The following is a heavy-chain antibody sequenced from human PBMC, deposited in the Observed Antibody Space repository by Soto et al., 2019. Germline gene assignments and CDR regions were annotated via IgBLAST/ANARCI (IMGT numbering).Heavy chain of an antibody. CDR3: AKELSIAVHPDHYYNMDV. CDR1: GFTFNNHG. J-gene: IGHJ6*02. Sequence: GSLRLSCAASGFTFNNHGVHWVRQAPGKGLEWVSLISYDGSNKYYADSVKGRFTISRDNSKATLYLQMNSLRADDTAVYYCAKELSIAVHPDHYYNMDVWGQGTTVTVSS. V-gene: IGHV3-30*18. CDR2: ISYDGSNK. D-gene: IGHD6-6*01.